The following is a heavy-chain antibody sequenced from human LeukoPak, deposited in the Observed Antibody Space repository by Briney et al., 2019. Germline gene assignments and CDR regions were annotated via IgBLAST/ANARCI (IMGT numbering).Heavy chain of an antibody. J-gene: IGHJ1*01. D-gene: IGHD6-19*01. Sequence: GGSLRLSCAASGFIFSSYGMHWVRQAPGKGLEWVAVIWYDGSNKYYADSVKGRFTISRDNSKNTLYLQMNSLRAEDTAVYYCARDQGIAVAGTNFQNWGQGTLVTVSS. CDR2: IWYDGSNK. V-gene: IGHV3-33*01. CDR3: ARDQGIAVAGTNFQN. CDR1: GFIFSSYG.